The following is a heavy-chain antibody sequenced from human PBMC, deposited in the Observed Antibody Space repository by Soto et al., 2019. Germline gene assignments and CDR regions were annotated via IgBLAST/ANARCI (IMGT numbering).Heavy chain of an antibody. CDR2: ISSSSSYI. CDR1: GFTFSSYS. Sequence: GGSLRLSCAASGFTFSSYSMNWVRQAPGKGLEWVSSISSSSSYIYYADSVKGRFTISRDNAKNSLYLQMNSLRAEDTAVYYCARARRPPNSIVVVPAAINYYYGMDVWGQGTTVTVSS. V-gene: IGHV3-21*01. J-gene: IGHJ6*02. CDR3: ARARRPPNSIVVVPAAINYYYGMDV. D-gene: IGHD2-2*01.